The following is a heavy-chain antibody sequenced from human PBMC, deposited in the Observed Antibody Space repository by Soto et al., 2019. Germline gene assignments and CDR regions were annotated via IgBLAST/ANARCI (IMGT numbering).Heavy chain of an antibody. CDR2: ISGYNGNT. CDR1: GYTFTSYG. Sequence: QVQLVQSGAEVKKPGASVKVSCKASGYTFTSYGISWVRQAPGQGLEYMGWISGYNGNTNYEQKFQGRVSMTTDTSTSTAYVELRSLRSEDTAVYYCAIFQIVPGASWFDPWGQGTLVTVSS. CDR3: AIFQIVPGASWFDP. V-gene: IGHV1-18*04. D-gene: IGHD2-8*01. J-gene: IGHJ5*02.